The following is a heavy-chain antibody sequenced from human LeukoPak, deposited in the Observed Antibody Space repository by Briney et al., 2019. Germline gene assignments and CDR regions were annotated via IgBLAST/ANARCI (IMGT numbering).Heavy chain of an antibody. D-gene: IGHD5-18*01. CDR2: IYDSGSA. J-gene: IGHJ3*02. CDR3: ARGRIQLWFHDAFDI. V-gene: IGHV4-61*01. Sequence: SETLSLTCSVSGGDITTSIRSIGSYYWSWLRQPPGKGLEWISYIYDSGSANYNPSLKSRVTISVDTSKNQFSLKLSSVTAADTAVYYCARGRIQLWFHDAFDIWGQGTMVTVSS. CDR1: GGDITTSIRSIGSYY.